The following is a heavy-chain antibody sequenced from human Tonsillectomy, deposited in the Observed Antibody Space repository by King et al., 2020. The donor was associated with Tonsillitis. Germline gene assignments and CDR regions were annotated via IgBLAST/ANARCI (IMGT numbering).Heavy chain of an antibody. CDR2: ISSDGYYK. Sequence: VQLVESGGGAVQPGGSLRLSCVASEFTFSSYDMHWVRPTPGKGLEWVGVISSDGYYKYYADSVKGRFTISRDNSKNTLYLQMNSLTTEDTAVFYFAKGPHSSGWPNYFDYWGQGSLVTVSS. CDR1: EFTFSSYD. CDR3: AKGPHSSGWPNYFDY. V-gene: IGHV3-30*18. D-gene: IGHD6-19*01. J-gene: IGHJ4*02.